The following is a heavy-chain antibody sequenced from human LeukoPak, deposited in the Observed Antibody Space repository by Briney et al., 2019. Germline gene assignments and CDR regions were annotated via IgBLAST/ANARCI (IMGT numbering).Heavy chain of an antibody. J-gene: IGHJ4*02. D-gene: IGHD2-21*02. CDR2: ISSSSSYI. V-gene: IGHV3-21*01. Sequence: GGSLRLSCAASGFTFSSYSMNWVRQAPGKGLEWVSSISSSSSYIYYADSVKGRFTTSRDNAKNSLYLQMNSLRAEDTAVYYCASTTVVVTARHMDDYWGQGTLVTVSS. CDR1: GFTFSSYS. CDR3: ASTTVVVTARHMDDY.